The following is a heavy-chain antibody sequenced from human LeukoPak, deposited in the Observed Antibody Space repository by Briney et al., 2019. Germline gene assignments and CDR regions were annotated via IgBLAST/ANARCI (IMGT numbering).Heavy chain of an antibody. J-gene: IGHJ6*03. CDR2: ISGSGGRT. CDR1: GFTFSSYA. CDR3: AKVMKGSERLTMVRGVIIKTAGLYYMDV. D-gene: IGHD3-10*01. V-gene: IGHV3-23*01. Sequence: GGSLRLSCAASGFTFSSYAMTWVRQAPGKGLEWVSAISGSGGRTYYADSVKGRFTISRDNSKNTVYLQMNSLRAEDTAVYYCAKVMKGSERLTMVRGVIIKTAGLYYMDVWGKGTTVTVSS.